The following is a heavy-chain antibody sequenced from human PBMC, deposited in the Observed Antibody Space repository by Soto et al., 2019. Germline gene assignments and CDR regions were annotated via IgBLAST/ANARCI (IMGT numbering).Heavy chain of an antibody. V-gene: IGHV4-61*01. CDR2: IYHSGST. D-gene: IGHD2-15*01. CDR1: GGSVSIGSHY. J-gene: IGHJ4*02. Sequence: SETLSLTCTVSGGSVSIGSHYWSWIRQPPGQGLEWIAYIYHSGSTDYNPSLKGRVSISVDRSRNQFSLQLDSVTAADTAVYYCARVVVVPAIWGDYFDYWGQGTLVTVSS. CDR3: ARVVVVPAIWGDYFDY.